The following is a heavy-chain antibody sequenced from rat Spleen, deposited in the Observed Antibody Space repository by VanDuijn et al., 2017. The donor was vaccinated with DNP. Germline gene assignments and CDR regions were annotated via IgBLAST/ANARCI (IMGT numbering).Heavy chain of an antibody. Sequence: QVQLKESGPGLVQPSQTLSLTCTVSGFSLTDYSVHWVRQPPGKGLEWLGRIRANGITDYNSGLKSRLSISRDTSKSQVLLKLNGLQTEETAIYFCTREGTMMTVGFLDYWGRGVLVTVSS. CDR1: GFSLTDYS. D-gene: IGHD1-12*01. CDR3: TREGTMMTVGFLDY. V-gene: IGHV2-19*01. CDR2: IRANGIT. J-gene: IGHJ2*01.